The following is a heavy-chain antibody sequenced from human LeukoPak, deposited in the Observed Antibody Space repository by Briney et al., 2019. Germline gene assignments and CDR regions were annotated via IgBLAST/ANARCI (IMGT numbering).Heavy chain of an antibody. CDR3: ARCRDGYNLDAFDI. J-gene: IGHJ3*02. D-gene: IGHD5-24*01. Sequence: ASVKVSCKASGYTFTSYGISWVRQAPGQGLEWMGWISAYNGNTNYAQKFQGRVTMTRNTSISTAYMELSSLRSEDTAVYYCARCRDGYNLDAFDIWGQGTMVTVSS. CDR2: ISAYNGNT. V-gene: IGHV1-18*01. CDR1: GYTFTSYG.